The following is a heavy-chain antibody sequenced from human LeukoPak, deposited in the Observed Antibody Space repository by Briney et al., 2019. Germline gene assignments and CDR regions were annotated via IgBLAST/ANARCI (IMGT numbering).Heavy chain of an antibody. D-gene: IGHD3-9*01. Sequence: PGGSLRLSCAASGFTFSDYYMSWTRQAPGKGLEWVSYISSSGSTKYYADSVEGRFTISRDNAKNSLYLQMNSLRAEDTAMYYCARDYDAGSGWFEGGYDFLTGYPSGLFPDYWGQGTLVTVSS. V-gene: IGHV3-11*01. CDR1: GFTFSDYY. CDR2: ISSSGSTK. J-gene: IGHJ4*02. CDR3: ARDYDAGSGWFEGGYDFLTGYPSGLFPDY.